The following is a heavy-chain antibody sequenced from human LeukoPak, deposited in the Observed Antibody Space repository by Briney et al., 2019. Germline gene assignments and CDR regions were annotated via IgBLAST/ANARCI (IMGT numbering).Heavy chain of an antibody. D-gene: IGHD3-10*01. CDR2: IRYDGSNK. Sequence: GVSLRLSCAASGFTFSSYGMHWVRQAPGKGLEWVAFIRYDGSNKYYADSVKGRFTISRDNSKNTLYLQMNSPRAEDTAVYYCAKDRWGITMVRGFDYWGQGTLVTVSS. V-gene: IGHV3-30*02. J-gene: IGHJ4*02. CDR1: GFTFSSYG. CDR3: AKDRWGITMVRGFDY.